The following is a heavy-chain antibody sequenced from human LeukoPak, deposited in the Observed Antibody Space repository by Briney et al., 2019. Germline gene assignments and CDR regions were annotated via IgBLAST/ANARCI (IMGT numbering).Heavy chain of an antibody. D-gene: IGHD3-10*01. Sequence: PSETLSLTCTVSGGSLSSYYWTWIRQPAGKGLEWIGRISATGSPNYNTSLTSRISMSFDTSKNQISLMLTSVTAADTAVYYCARDSFGVNAFSIWGQGTVVTVSS. CDR3: ARDSFGVNAFSI. CDR2: ISATGSP. V-gene: IGHV4-4*07. CDR1: GGSLSSYY. J-gene: IGHJ3*02.